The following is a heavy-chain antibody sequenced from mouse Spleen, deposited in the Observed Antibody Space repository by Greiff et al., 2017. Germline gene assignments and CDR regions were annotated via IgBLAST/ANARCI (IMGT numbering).Heavy chain of an antibody. V-gene: IGHV1-26*01. CDR2: INPNNGGT. CDR1: GYTFTDYY. J-gene: IGHJ3*01. D-gene: IGHD2-4*01. Sequence: EVQLQQSGPELVKPGASVKISCKASGYTFTDYYMNWVKQSHGKSLEWIGDINPNNGGTSYNQKFKGKATLTVDKSSSTAYMELRSLTSEDSAVYYCARGVYDYDAFAYWGQGTLVTVSA. CDR3: ARGVYDYDAFAY.